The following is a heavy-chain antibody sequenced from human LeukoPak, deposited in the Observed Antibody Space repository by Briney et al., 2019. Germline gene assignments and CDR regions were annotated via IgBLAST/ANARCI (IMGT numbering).Heavy chain of an antibody. CDR2: ISAYNGDT. Sequence: ASVKVSCKASGGTFSNYVISWVRQAPGQGLEWMGWISAYNGDTFYARNLQGRLTVTTDTPTSTVYMELRSLRSDDTAVYYCATFHPESNNGDALYVWGPGTTVTVSS. D-gene: IGHD2-8*01. J-gene: IGHJ3*01. CDR1: GGTFSNYV. V-gene: IGHV1-18*01. CDR3: ATFHPESNNGDALYV.